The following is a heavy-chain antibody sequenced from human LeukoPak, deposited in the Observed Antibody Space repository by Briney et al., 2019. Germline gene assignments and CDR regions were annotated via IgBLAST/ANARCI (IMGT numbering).Heavy chain of an antibody. Sequence: ASVKVSCKAFGGTFSSYAISWVRQAPGQGLEWMGGIIPIFGTANYAQKFQGRVTITADESTSTAYMELSSLRSEDTAVYYCATPIVVPAAMGAFDIWGQGTMVTVSS. CDR1: GGTFSSYA. CDR3: ATPIVVPAAMGAFDI. V-gene: IGHV1-69*13. J-gene: IGHJ3*02. CDR2: IIPIFGTA. D-gene: IGHD2-2*01.